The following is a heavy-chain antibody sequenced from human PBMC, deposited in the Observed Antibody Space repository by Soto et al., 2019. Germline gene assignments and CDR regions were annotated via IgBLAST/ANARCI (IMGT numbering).Heavy chain of an antibody. D-gene: IGHD5-18*01. V-gene: IGHV3-48*02. CDR1: GFTFATYH. CDR2: ISSGNEVI. CDR3: ARDGLRGYNMDV. J-gene: IGHJ6*02. Sequence: GGSLRLSCAASGFTFATYHMDWVRQAPGKGLEWVSYISSGNEVIYYADSVKGRFTIARDNAKNSLYLQMNSLTDEDTAVYYCARDGLRGYNMDVWGQGTTVTVSS.